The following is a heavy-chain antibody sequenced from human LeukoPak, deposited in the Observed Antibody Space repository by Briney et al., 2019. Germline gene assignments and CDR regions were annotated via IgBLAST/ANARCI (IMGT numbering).Heavy chain of an antibody. Sequence: SETLSLTCTVSGGSISSSSYYWGWIREPPGKGLEWIGSIYYSGSTYYNPSLKSRVTISVDTSKNQFSQKLSSVTAADTAVYYCARHGVTIFGPLRGAFDIWGQGTMVTVSS. CDR2: IYYSGST. D-gene: IGHD3-3*01. CDR1: GGSISSSSYY. CDR3: ARHGVTIFGPLRGAFDI. V-gene: IGHV4-39*01. J-gene: IGHJ3*02.